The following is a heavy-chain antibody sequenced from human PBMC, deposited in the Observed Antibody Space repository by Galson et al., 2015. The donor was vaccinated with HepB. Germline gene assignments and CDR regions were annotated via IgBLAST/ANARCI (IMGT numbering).Heavy chain of an antibody. CDR2: IKEDGSLK. V-gene: IGHV3-7*03. J-gene: IGHJ4*02. Sequence: SLRLSCAASGFMFSGHWMNWVRQAPGKGLEWVANIKEDGSLKYYVDSVTGRFTISRDNARNLLYLQMNGLRAEDTAVYFCARNRGYETFDYWGQGALVTGSS. CDR1: GFMFSGHW. CDR3: ARNRGYETFDY. D-gene: IGHD5-12*01.